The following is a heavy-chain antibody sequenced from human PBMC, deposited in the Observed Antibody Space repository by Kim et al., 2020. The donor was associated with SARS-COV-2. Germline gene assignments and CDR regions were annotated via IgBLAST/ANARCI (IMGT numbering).Heavy chain of an antibody. CDR1: GFTFSSYS. D-gene: IGHD5-12*01. CDR3: AREGVGNSGYGEAYYYYYGMDV. CDR2: ISSSSSTI. V-gene: IGHV3-48*02. J-gene: IGHJ6*02. Sequence: GGSLRLSCAASGFTFSSYSMNWVRQAPGKGLEWVSYISSSSSTIYYADSVKGRFTISRDNAKNSLYLQMNSLRDEDTAVYYCAREGVGNSGYGEAYYYYYGMDVWGQGTTVTVSS.